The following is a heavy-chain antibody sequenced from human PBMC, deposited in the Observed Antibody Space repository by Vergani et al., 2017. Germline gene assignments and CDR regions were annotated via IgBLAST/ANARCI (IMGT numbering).Heavy chain of an antibody. D-gene: IGHD4-11*01. J-gene: IGHJ6*02. CDR3: ARASSGGYSNYRGGSGMDV. Sequence: QVQLVQSGAEVKKPGASVKVSCKASGYNFTGYYMHWVRQAPGQGLEWMGWINPNSGGTNYAQKFQGRVTMTRDTSISTAYMELSRLRSDDTAVYYCARASSGGYSNYRGGSGMDVWGQGTTVTVSS. CDR2: INPNSGGT. V-gene: IGHV1-2*02. CDR1: GYNFTGYY.